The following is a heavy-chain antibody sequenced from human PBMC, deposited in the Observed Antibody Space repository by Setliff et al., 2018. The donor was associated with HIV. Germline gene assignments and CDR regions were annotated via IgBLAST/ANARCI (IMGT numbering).Heavy chain of an antibody. J-gene: IGHJ4*02. D-gene: IGHD3-10*01. CDR1: GFTSSSYS. V-gene: IGHV3-21*01. CDR3: ARELYGSGSALAY. Sequence: GGSLRLSCGVSGFTSSSYSMNWVRQAPGKGLEWVSFISRTSSSIYYVDSVKGRFTISRDNAKNSLYLQMDSLRPEDTAVYYCARELYGSGSALAYWGQGTQVTVSS. CDR2: ISRTSSSI.